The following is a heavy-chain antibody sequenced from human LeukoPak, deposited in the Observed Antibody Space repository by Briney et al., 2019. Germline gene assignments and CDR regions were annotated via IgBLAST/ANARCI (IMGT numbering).Heavy chain of an antibody. D-gene: IGHD2-21*01. V-gene: IGHV3-74*01. CDR3: ARGSRNSLDV. J-gene: IGHJ6*02. CDR2: INSDGGTT. CDR1: GFTFSSYW. Sequence: PGGSLRLSCAASGFTFSSYWMHWVRQTPGKGLVWVSAINSDGGTTTYADSEQGRFIISRDNPKSTLYLQMNSLRAEDTAVYYCARGSRNSLDVWGQGTTVTVSS.